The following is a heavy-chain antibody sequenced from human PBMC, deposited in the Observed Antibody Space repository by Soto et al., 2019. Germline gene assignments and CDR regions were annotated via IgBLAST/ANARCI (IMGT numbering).Heavy chain of an antibody. CDR3: ASSSLGDDAFDI. CDR2: ISAYNGNT. D-gene: IGHD4-17*01. Sequence: ASVKVSCKASGYTFTSYGISWVRQAPGQGLEWMGWISAYNGNTNYAQKLQGRVTMTTDPPTSTAYMELRSLRSDDTAVYYCASSSLGDDAFDIWGQGTMVTVSS. CDR1: GYTFTSYG. J-gene: IGHJ3*02. V-gene: IGHV1-18*01.